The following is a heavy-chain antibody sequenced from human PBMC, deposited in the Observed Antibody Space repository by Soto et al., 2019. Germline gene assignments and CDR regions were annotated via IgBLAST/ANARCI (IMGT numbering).Heavy chain of an antibody. CDR3: ARHRSSSYGMDV. Sequence: SETLSLTCTVSGGSISSSSYYWGWIRQPPGKGLEWIGSIYYSGSTYYNPSLRSRVAISVDTSKSQFSLKLTSVTAADTAVYFCARHRSSSYGMDVWGQETTVTVSS. J-gene: IGHJ6*02. V-gene: IGHV4-39*01. CDR2: IYYSGST. D-gene: IGHD3-16*02. CDR1: GGSISSSSYY.